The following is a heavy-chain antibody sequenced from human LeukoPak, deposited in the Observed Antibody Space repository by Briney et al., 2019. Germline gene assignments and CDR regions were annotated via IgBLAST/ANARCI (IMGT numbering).Heavy chain of an antibody. V-gene: IGHV3-23*01. CDR2: ISGSGDST. CDR1: GFTFSSYA. Sequence: GGSLRLSCAASGFTFSSYAMSWVRQAPGKGLEWVSVISGSGDSTYYADSVKGRFTISRDNSKNTLYLQMNSLRAEDTAVYYCAKMGPAAMNYFDYWGQGTLVTVSS. CDR3: AKMGPAAMNYFDY. D-gene: IGHD2-2*01. J-gene: IGHJ4*02.